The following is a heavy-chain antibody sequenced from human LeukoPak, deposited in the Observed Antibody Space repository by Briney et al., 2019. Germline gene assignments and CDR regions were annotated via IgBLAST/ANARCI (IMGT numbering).Heavy chain of an antibody. V-gene: IGHV4-59*08. Sequence: PSETLSLTYSVSGGSITSDYWSCIRQPPGQGLEWLGYISYSGSTYYNPSLKSRVTISVDTSKNQFSLRLSSVTAADTAVYYCARHQRDSSGYHYFDYWGKGTLVTVSS. CDR2: ISYSGST. CDR3: ARHQRDSSGYHYFDY. CDR1: GGSITSDY. J-gene: IGHJ4*02. D-gene: IGHD3-22*01.